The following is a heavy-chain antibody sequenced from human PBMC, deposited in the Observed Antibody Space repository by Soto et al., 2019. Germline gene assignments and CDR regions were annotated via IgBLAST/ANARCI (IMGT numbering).Heavy chain of an antibody. CDR3: AKDARYDYYFDY. CDR1: GFTFSSYA. J-gene: IGHJ4*02. CDR2: ISGSGGST. Sequence: VQLVESGGGVVQPGRSLRLSCAASGFTFSSYAMHWVRQAPGKGLEWVSAISGSGGSTYYADSVKGRFTISRDNSKNTLYLQMNSLRAEDTAVYYCAKDARYDYYFDYWGQGTLVTVSS. D-gene: IGHD3-16*01. V-gene: IGHV3-23*04.